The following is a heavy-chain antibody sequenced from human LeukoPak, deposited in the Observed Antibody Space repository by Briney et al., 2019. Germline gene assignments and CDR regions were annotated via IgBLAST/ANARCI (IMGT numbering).Heavy chain of an antibody. D-gene: IGHD5-18*01. Sequence: GSLRLSCAASGFTFSSYAMHWVRQAPGKGLEWVAVISYDGSNKYYADSVKGRFTIPRDNSKNTLYLQMNSLRAEDTAVYYCAKDWDTAMVTPIFYYYGMDVWGQGTTVTVSS. CDR2: ISYDGSNK. V-gene: IGHV3-30-3*01. CDR1: GFTFSSYA. CDR3: AKDWDTAMVTPIFYYYGMDV. J-gene: IGHJ6*02.